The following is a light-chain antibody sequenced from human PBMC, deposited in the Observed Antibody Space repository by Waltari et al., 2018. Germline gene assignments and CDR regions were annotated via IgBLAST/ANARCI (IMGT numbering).Light chain of an antibody. CDR3: QQYGSSPYT. J-gene: IGKJ2*01. V-gene: IGKV3-20*01. CDR2: GAS. Sequence: TQSPGTLSLSPGERATLSCRASQSVSSSYLAWYQQKPGQAPRLLIYGASSRATGIPDRFSGSGSGTDFTLTISRLEPEDFAVYYCQQYGSSPYTFGQGTKLEIK. CDR1: QSVSSSY.